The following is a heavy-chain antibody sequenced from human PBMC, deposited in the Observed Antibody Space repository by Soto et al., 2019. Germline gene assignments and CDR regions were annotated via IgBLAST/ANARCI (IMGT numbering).Heavy chain of an antibody. J-gene: IGHJ5*02. Sequence: EVQLVESGGGLIQPGGSLRLSCAASGFTVSSNYMSWVRQAPGKGLEWVSVMYSGESKLYADSVKGRFTISRDNFKDALYLQMNSLRAEATAVDYCARDPSRSSALGWFDRWGKGALVTVSS. D-gene: IGHD6-6*01. CDR2: MYSGESK. CDR3: ARDPSRSSALGWFDR. CDR1: GFTVSSNY. V-gene: IGHV3-53*01.